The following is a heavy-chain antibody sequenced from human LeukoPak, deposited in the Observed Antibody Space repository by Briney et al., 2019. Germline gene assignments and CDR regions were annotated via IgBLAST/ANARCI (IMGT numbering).Heavy chain of an antibody. V-gene: IGHV3-74*01. CDR1: GLSFSTHW. CDR3: GSLTVVAKDH. D-gene: IGHD3-22*01. J-gene: IGHJ4*02. CDR2: INSDGSGT. Sequence: GGSLRLSCAASGLSFSTHWMHWVRQAPGKGLVYVAQINSDGSGTAYADSVKGRFTISRDNAKNTLYLEMSSLRAEDTAVYYCGSLTVVAKDHWGQGTLVTVSS.